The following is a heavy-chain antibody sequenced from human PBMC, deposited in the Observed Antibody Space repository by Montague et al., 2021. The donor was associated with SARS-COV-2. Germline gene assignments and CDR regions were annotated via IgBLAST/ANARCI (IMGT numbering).Heavy chain of an antibody. CDR3: AHGLLFSSLGDSDS. Sequence: PALVKPTQTLTLTCTFSGFSLISDGVGVGWIRQPPGKALEWLALIFWNDDKRYNSSLKNRLTVTKDTSKNQVVLTMTNMDPLDTGTYYCAHGLLFSSLGDSDSWGQGTLVTVAS. V-gene: IGHV2-5*01. D-gene: IGHD7-27*01. CDR1: GFSLISDGVG. CDR2: IFWNDDK. J-gene: IGHJ4*02.